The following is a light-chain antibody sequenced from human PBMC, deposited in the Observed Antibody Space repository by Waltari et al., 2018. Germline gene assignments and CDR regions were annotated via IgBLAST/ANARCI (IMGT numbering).Light chain of an antibody. J-gene: IGKJ1*01. CDR1: QYISTY. CDR2: AAS. Sequence: DLPMPQSPSSLSASVGDRVTITCRASQYISTYLNWYQQKPGKGPKLLIYAASTLQSGVPSRFSGSGSGTDFTFTISSLQLKDFATYYGQQSYDTPRTFGQGTKVEVK. V-gene: IGKV1-39*01. CDR3: QQSYDTPRT.